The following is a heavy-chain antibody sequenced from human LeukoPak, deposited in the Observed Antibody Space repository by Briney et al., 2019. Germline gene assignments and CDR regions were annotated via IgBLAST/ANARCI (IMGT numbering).Heavy chain of an antibody. CDR1: GFTFSSYS. J-gene: IGHJ4*02. D-gene: IGHD4-17*01. Sequence: GGSLRLSCAASGFTFSSYSMNWVRQAPGKGLEWVSYISSSSSTIYYADSVKGRFTISRDNAKNSLYLQMNSLRAEDTAVYYCARVIGDYEYYFDYWGQGTLVTVSS. CDR3: ARVIGDYEYYFDY. V-gene: IGHV3-48*01. CDR2: ISSSSSTI.